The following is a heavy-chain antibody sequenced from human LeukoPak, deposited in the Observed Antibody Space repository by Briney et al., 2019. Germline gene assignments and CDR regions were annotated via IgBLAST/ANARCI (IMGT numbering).Heavy chain of an antibody. CDR2: LSGSGGSP. V-gene: IGHV3-23*01. CDR1: GFTFKSYA. D-gene: IGHD2-15*01. CDR3: ARQLGYRSDGTCYFDS. J-gene: IGHJ4*02. Sequence: PGGSLRLSCAASGFTFKSYAMSWVRQTPGKGLEWVSALSGSGGSPYDADAVKGRFITSRDNSKNTLYLQMNSLKAEDTAIYYCARQLGYRSDGTCYFDSWGQGTLVTVTS.